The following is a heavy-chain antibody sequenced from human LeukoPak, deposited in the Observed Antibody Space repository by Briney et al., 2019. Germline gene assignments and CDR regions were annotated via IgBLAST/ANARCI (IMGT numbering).Heavy chain of an antibody. CDR1: GYTFTSYA. CDR3: ARRMLGGYDAFDV. Sequence: GASVKVSCKASGYTFTSYAITWVRQAPGQGLEWMGWISAYNGNTNYAQKLQGRVTMTTDTSTRTAYVELRSLRSDDTAVYYCARRMLGGYDAFDVWGQGTMVSLSS. J-gene: IGHJ3*01. D-gene: IGHD5-12*01. V-gene: IGHV1-18*01. CDR2: ISAYNGNT.